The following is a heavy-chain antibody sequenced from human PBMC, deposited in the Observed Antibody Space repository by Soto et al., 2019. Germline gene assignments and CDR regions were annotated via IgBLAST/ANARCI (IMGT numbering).Heavy chain of an antibody. CDR1: GFTFSSYG. D-gene: IGHD3-10*01. CDR2: ISYDGSNK. J-gene: IGHJ6*04. CDR3: AKDVSGDPGRVYYYYGREV. Sequence: GGSLRLSCAASGFTFSSYGMHWVRQAPGKGLEWVAVISYDGSNKYYADSVEGRFTISRDNSKNTLYLQMNSLRAEDTAVYYCAKDVSGDPGRVYYYYGREVWGKGTRFTVSS. V-gene: IGHV3-30*18.